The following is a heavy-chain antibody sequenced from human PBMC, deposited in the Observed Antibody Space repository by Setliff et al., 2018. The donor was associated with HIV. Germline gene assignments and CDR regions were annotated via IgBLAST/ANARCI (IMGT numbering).Heavy chain of an antibody. Sequence: SETLSLTCTVAGGSISSYYWSWIRQPPGKGLEWIGDIYYSGSTNYNPSLKSRLTISVDTSKNQFSLKLNSVTAAATAVYYWASSLLSRSKCWFDPWCQGTLVTVSS. CDR1: GGSISSYY. D-gene: IGHD2-21*02. CDR2: IYYSGST. V-gene: IGHV4-59*01. J-gene: IGHJ5*02. CDR3: ASSLLSRSKCWFDP.